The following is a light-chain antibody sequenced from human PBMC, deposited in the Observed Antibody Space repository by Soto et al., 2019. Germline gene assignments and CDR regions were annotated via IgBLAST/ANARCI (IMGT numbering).Light chain of an antibody. V-gene: IGLV2-23*01. Sequence: QSALTQPASVSGSPGQSITIYCTGTSSDVGSYNLVSWYQQHPGKAPKLMIYEGSKRPSGVSNRFSGSKSGNTASLTISGLQAEDAADYYCYSYASSSTFRVFGGGTQLTVL. CDR1: SSDVGSYNL. CDR3: YSYASSSTFRV. CDR2: EGS. J-gene: IGLJ7*01.